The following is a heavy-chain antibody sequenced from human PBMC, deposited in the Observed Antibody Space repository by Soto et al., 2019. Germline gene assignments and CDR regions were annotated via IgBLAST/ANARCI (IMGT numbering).Heavy chain of an antibody. CDR1: GFTFSSYS. J-gene: IGHJ4*02. CDR3: ARGVGPSWSYYNSYFDY. D-gene: IGHD3-10*01. Sequence: EVQLVESGGGLVKPGGSLRLSCAASGFTFSSYSMNWVRQAPGKGLEWVSSISSSSSYIYYADSVKGRFTISRDNAKNSLYPQMNSLRAEDTAVYYCARGVGPSWSYYNSYFDYWGQGTLVTVSS. CDR2: ISSSSSYI. V-gene: IGHV3-21*01.